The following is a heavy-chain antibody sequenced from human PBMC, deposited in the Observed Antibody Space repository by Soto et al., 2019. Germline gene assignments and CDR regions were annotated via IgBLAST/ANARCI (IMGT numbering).Heavy chain of an antibody. CDR1: GGSFSGYY. CDR3: ARVGYDILTGYYAHDAFDI. D-gene: IGHD3-9*01. V-gene: IGHV4-34*01. CDR2: INHSGST. Sequence: SETLSLTCAVYGGSFSGYYWSWIRQPPGKGLEWIGEINHSGSTNYNPSLKSRVTISVDTSKNQFSLKLSSVTAADTAVYYCARVGYDILTGYYAHDAFDIWGQGTMVTVSS. J-gene: IGHJ3*02.